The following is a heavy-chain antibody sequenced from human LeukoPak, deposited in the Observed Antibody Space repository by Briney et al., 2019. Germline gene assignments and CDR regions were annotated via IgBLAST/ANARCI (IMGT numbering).Heavy chain of an antibody. CDR2: LYYSGST. CDR1: GGSISSSNYY. Sequence: PSETLSLTCTVSGGSISSSNYYWGWIRQPPGKGLEWIGSLYYSGSTYYNPSLKSRVTISVDTSKNQFSLKLSSVTAADTAVCYCARLGGLSIAAHFDYWGQGTLVTVSS. J-gene: IGHJ4*02. CDR3: ARLGGLSIAAHFDY. D-gene: IGHD6-6*01. V-gene: IGHV4-39*01.